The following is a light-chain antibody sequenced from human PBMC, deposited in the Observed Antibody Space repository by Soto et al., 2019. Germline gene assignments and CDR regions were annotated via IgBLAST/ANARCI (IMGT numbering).Light chain of an antibody. V-gene: IGKV3-15*01. J-gene: IGKJ1*01. CDR2: GAS. CDR3: QQYSTYSWT. Sequence: EIMMTQSPATLSVSPGERATLSCRASQSVKSSLAWYQQKPGQAPRLLIYGASTRATGIPARFSGSGSGTEFTLTITSLQPDDFATYYCQQYSTYSWTFGQGTKVDIK. CDR1: QSVKSS.